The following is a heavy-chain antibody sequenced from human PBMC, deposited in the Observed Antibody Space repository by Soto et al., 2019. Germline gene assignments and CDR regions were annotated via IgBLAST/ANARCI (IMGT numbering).Heavy chain of an antibody. Sequence: QVQLVQSGAEVKKPGASVRVSCKASGYSFTDYHIHWVRQAPGQGLEWLGRINPKRGGTSTAQKCQGWVTMTRDRSISTVYMELTRLRSDDTAVYFCARGHSTDCSNGVCSFFYNPEMDVWGQGTTVTVSS. V-gene: IGHV1-2*04. CDR2: INPKRGGT. D-gene: IGHD2-8*01. CDR1: GYSFTDYH. CDR3: ARGHSTDCSNGVCSFFYNPEMDV. J-gene: IGHJ6*02.